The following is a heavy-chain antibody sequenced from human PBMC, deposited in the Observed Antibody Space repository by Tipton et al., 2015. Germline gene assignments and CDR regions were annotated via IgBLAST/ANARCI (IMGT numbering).Heavy chain of an antibody. CDR2: ICHSGNT. J-gene: IGHJ5*02. D-gene: IGHD3-10*01. CDR1: GGSIRRDYW. CDR3: ARAVASEKGVTTMVRGVIISTSIDP. Sequence: TLSLTCAVSGGSIRRDYWWNWVRQPPGKGLEWIGCICHSGNTYYNASLKSRLNISLDTSTNQFSLKLASVTAADTAVYYCARAVASEKGVTTMVRGVIISTSIDPWGQGTLVTVSS. V-gene: IGHV4-30-4*01.